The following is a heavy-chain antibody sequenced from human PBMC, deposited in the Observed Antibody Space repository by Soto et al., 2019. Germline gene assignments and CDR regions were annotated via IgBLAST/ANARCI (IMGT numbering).Heavy chain of an antibody. Sequence: QVQLQESGPGLVKPSDTLSLTCAVSGYSISSSNWWGWIRRPPGKGLEWIGYIYYSGTTYYNPSLKSRVTMSVDTSKNPFSLKLTSLTAVDTAVYYCARREIQGPIDYWGQGTLVTVSS. CDR2: IYYSGTT. CDR3: ARREIQGPIDY. D-gene: IGHD1-26*01. CDR1: GYSISSSNW. J-gene: IGHJ4*02. V-gene: IGHV4-28*01.